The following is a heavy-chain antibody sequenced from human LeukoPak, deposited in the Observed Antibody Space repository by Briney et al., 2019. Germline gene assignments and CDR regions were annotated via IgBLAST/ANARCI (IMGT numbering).Heavy chain of an antibody. V-gene: IGHV1-69*13. Sequence: SVNVSCKASGGTFSSYAISWVRQAPGQGLEWMGGIIPIFGTANYAQKFQGRVTITADESTSTAYMELSSLRSEDTAVYYCARGLYYYGSGSYSTFDYWGQGTLVTVSS. CDR1: GGTFSSYA. D-gene: IGHD3-10*01. CDR3: ARGLYYYGSGSYSTFDY. CDR2: IIPIFGTA. J-gene: IGHJ4*02.